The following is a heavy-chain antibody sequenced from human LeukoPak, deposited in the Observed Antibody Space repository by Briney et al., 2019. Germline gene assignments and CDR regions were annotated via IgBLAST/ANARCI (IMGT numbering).Heavy chain of an antibody. V-gene: IGHV3-30*02. CDR1: GFTFSSYG. CDR3: AKEGDLVGVTYYFDY. Sequence: GGSLRLSCAASGFTFSSYGMHWVRQAPGKGLEWVAFIRYDGSNEYYADSVKGRFTISRDNTKNTLYLQINSLRAEDAAVYYCAKEGDLVGVTYYFDYWGQGTLVTVSS. D-gene: IGHD1-26*01. CDR2: IRYDGSNE. J-gene: IGHJ4*02.